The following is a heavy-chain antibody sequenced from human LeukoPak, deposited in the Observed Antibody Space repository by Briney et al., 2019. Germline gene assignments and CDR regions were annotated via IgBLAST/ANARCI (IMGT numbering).Heavy chain of an antibody. J-gene: IGHJ5*02. CDR1: GFTFSSYA. CDR3: AKGCGSGSYYPFINWFDP. V-gene: IGHV3-23*01. CDR2: ISGSGGST. D-gene: IGHD3-10*01. Sequence: GGSLRLSCAASGFTFSSYAMSWVRQAPGKGLEWVSAISGSGGSTYYADSVKGRFTISRDNSKNTLYLQMNSLRAEDTAVYYCAKGCGSGSYYPFINWFDPWGQGTLVTVSS.